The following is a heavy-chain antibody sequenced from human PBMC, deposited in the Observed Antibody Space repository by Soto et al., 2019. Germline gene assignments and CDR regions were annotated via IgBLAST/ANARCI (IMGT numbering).Heavy chain of an antibody. CDR1: SDSMSRFS. Sequence: XEILSLSCTVSSDSMSRFSWSWIRQAAGKGLEWIGRVYVNADTKYAPSLRSRLNISVDTSKNQFSLRLTSVTAADTAVYFCAREARGDFSGIFDYWGRGTLVTVSS. D-gene: IGHD2-21*02. V-gene: IGHV4-4*07. CDR2: VYVNADT. J-gene: IGHJ4*02. CDR3: AREARGDFSGIFDY.